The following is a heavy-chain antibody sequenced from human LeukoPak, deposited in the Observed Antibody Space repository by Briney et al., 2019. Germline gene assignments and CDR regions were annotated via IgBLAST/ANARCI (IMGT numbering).Heavy chain of an antibody. V-gene: IGHV4-4*07. CDR3: ARATERGHDAFDI. CDR1: GGSISSYY. CDR2: IYTSGST. Sequence: SETLSLTCTVSGGSISSYYWSWLRQPAGKGLEWIGRIYTSGSTNYNPSLKSRVSMSVDTSKNQFSLKLSTVTSADTAVYYFARATERGHDAFDIWGKGTMVTVFS. J-gene: IGHJ3*02.